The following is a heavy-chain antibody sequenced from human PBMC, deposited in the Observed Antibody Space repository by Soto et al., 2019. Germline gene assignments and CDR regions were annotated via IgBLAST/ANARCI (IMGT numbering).Heavy chain of an antibody. V-gene: IGHV2-5*01. D-gene: IGHD1-26*01. CDR1: GFSLTTDRVG. Sequence: QITLKESGPPLVKPTQTLTLTCTFSGFSLTTDRVGVGWIRQPPGEALEWLAVIYWYDSKTYRPSLESRLTITKDTSKNQVALTRTNMDSVDPATYYCAHAYGGRSLYWGQGTRVTVSS. CDR3: AHAYGGRSLY. J-gene: IGHJ4*02. CDR2: IYWYDSK.